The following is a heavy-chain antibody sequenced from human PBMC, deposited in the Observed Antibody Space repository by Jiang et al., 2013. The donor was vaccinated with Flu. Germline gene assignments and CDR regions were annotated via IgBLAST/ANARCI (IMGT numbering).Heavy chain of an antibody. CDR2: IIPILGIA. CDR1: GGTFSSYT. J-gene: IGHJ4*02. D-gene: IGHD3-10*01. CDR3: ARGYYYGSGSYYNL. V-gene: IGHV1-69*04. Sequence: SGAEVKKPGSSVKVSCKASGGTFSSYTISWVRQAPGQGLEWMGRIIPILGIANYAQKFQGRVTITADKSTSTAYMELSSLRSEDTAVYYCARGYYYGSGSYYNLWGQGTLVTVSS.